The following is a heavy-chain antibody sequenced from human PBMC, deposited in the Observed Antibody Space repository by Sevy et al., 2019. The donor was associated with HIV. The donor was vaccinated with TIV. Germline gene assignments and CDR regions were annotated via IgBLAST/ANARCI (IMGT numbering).Heavy chain of an antibody. J-gene: IGHJ6*02. D-gene: IGHD5-12*01. Sequence: GGSLRLSCAASGFSFDDYAMHWDRQPPGKGLEWVSSISWNSVNIVYADSVKGRFTISRDDAKNFVYLQMNSLRPEDTALYYCAKGATTIRLGGLGVWGQGTTVTVSS. V-gene: IGHV3-9*01. CDR3: AKGATTIRLGGLGV. CDR1: GFSFDDYA. CDR2: ISWNSVNI.